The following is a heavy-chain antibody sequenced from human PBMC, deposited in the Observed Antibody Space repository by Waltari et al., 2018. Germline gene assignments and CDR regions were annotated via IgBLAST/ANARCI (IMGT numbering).Heavy chain of an antibody. V-gene: IGHV4-61*02. Sequence: QVQLQESGPGLVKPSQTLSLTCTVSCGSISSGSYYWSWIRQTAGKGLEWIGRIYTSGSTNYNPSLKSRVTISVDTSKNQFSLKLSSVTAADTAVYYCARTKYSYGYFTARDWFDPWGQGTLVTVSS. CDR2: IYTSGST. D-gene: IGHD5-18*01. CDR1: CGSISSGSYY. J-gene: IGHJ5*02. CDR3: ARTKYSYGYFTARDWFDP.